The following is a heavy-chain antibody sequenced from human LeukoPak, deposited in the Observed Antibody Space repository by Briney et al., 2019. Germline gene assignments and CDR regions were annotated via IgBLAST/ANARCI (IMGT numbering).Heavy chain of an antibody. CDR1: GGSISSYY. CDR3: ARLVVGLVPYFDY. CDR2: IYTSGST. Sequence: SETPSLTCTVSGGSISSYYWSWIRQPPGKGLEWIGYIYTSGSTNYNPSLKSRVTISVDTSKNQFSLKLSSVTAADTAVYYCARLVVGLVPYFDYWGQGTLVTVPS. J-gene: IGHJ4*02. V-gene: IGHV4-4*09. D-gene: IGHD2-2*01.